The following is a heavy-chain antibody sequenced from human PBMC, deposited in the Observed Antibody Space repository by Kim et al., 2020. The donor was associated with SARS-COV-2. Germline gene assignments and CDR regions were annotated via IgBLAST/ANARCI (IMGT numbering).Heavy chain of an antibody. V-gene: IGHV3-21*01. Sequence: GGSLRLSCAASGFTFSSYSMNWVRQAPGKGLEWVSAISSSSSTIYYTDSVKGRFTISRDNAKNSLYLQMNSLRAEDTAVYYCARGLIVRGVSVLDYWGQGTLVTVSS. J-gene: IGHJ4*02. CDR3: ARGLIVRGVSVLDY. CDR2: ISSSSSTI. D-gene: IGHD3-10*01. CDR1: GFTFSSYS.